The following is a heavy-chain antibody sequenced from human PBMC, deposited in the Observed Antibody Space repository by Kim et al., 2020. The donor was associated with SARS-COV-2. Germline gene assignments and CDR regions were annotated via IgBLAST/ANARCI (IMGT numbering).Heavy chain of an antibody. V-gene: IGHV3-9*01. CDR3: ARDHGSGTYSGPPYYYYMDA. J-gene: IGHJ6*03. CDR2: IAWNTGSGSI. Sequence: GGSLRLSCIASGFSFGDYAMHWVRQTPGKGLEWVAGIAWNTGSGSIGYADSVKGRFTISRDNAKNSLYLQMNSLRPEDTALYYCARDHGSGTYSGPPYYYYMDAWGKGTTVTVSS. CDR1: GFSFGDYA. D-gene: IGHD3-10*01.